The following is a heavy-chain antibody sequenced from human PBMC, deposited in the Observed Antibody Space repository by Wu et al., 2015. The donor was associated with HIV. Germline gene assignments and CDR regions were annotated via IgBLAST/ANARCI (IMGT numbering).Heavy chain of an antibody. J-gene: IGHJ3*02. CDR3: ATLGIDAFDI. Sequence: QVQLVQSGAEVKKPGSSVKVSCKASGGTFSTYAISWVRQAPGQGLEWMGGIIPIYGTANYAQKFQGRVTITADESTKKAYMELTSLRSEDTAVYYCATLGIDAFDIWGQGTMVTVSS. V-gene: IGHV1-69*12. CDR2: IIPIYGTA. CDR1: GGTFSTYA.